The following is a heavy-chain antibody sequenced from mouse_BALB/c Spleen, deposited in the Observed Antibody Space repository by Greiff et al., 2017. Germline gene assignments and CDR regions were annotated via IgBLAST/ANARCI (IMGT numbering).Heavy chain of an antibody. J-gene: IGHJ3*01. Sequence: EVKVVESGGGLVQPGGSRKLSCAASGFTFSSFGMHWVRQAPEKGLEWVAYISSGSSTIYYADTVKGRFTISRDNPKNTLFLQMTSLRSEDTAMYYCARENYRFFAYWGQGTLVNVSA. CDR2: ISSGSSTI. CDR3: ARENYRFFAY. D-gene: IGHD2-14*01. V-gene: IGHV5-17*02. CDR1: GFTFSSFG.